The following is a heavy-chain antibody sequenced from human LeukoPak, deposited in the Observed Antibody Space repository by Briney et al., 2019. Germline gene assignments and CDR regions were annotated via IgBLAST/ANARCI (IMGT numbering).Heavy chain of an antibody. CDR1: GFSFGSYW. CDR2: IQSDGSST. V-gene: IGHV3-74*01. J-gene: IGHJ4*02. Sequence: PGGSLRLSCAASGFSFGSYWMHWVRRAPGKGLVWVSRIQSDGSSTDYADSVRGRFTISRGNAKNMLFLQMNSLRAEDTAIYYCVRGAPFDFWGQGTLVTVSS. CDR3: VRGAPFDF.